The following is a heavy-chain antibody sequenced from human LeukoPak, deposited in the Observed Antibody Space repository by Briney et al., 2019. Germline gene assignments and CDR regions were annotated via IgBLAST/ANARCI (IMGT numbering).Heavy chain of an antibody. D-gene: IGHD3-22*01. CDR2: IYPGDSDT. V-gene: IGHV5-51*01. Sequence: GESLKISCKALGYSFTTYWIAWVRQMPGRGLDWVGIIYPGDSDTTYSPSFQGQVTISVDKSISTAYLQWSSLKASDTAMYYCARRGYDSSGYTDAFDIWGQGTMVTVSS. CDR1: GYSFTTYW. CDR3: ARRGYDSSGYTDAFDI. J-gene: IGHJ3*02.